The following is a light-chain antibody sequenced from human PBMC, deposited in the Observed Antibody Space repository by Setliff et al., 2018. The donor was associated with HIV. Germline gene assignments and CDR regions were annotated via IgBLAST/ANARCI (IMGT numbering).Light chain of an antibody. CDR3: SSYTVINTINRV. J-gene: IGLJ1*01. CDR2: GVT. Sequence: LTQPDSVSGSPGSSITISCTGTSGDVGGYNYVCWYQQHPGKAPKLIIYGVTNRPSGVSNRFSGSKSGNTASLTISGLQAEDEADYYCSSYTVINTINRVFGSGTKVTVL. V-gene: IGLV2-14*01. CDR1: SGDVGGYNY.